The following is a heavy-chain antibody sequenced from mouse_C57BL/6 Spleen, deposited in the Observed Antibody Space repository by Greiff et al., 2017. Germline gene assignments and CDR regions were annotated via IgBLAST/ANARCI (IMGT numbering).Heavy chain of an antibody. CDR3: ARKKASYYGCSDGAMDY. Sequence: EVQLQESGGGLVKPGGSLKLSCAASGFTFSSYTMSWVRQTPEKRLEWVATISGGGGNTYYPDSVKGRFTISRDSAKNTPYLQMSSLRSEDTALYYCARKKASYYGCSDGAMDYGGQGASVTVSS. D-gene: IGHD1-1*01. CDR1: GFTFSSYT. CDR2: ISGGGGNT. J-gene: IGHJ4*01. V-gene: IGHV5-9*01.